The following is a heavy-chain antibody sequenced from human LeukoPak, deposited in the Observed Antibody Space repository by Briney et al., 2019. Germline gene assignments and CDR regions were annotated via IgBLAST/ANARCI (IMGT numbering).Heavy chain of an antibody. CDR2: IKQDESER. CDR1: GFTFDDYD. J-gene: IGHJ6*03. CDR3: ARLSAYYYASYFYYYMDV. V-gene: IGHV3-7*01. Sequence: GGSLRLSCAASGFTFDDYDMTWVRQSPGKGPEWVANIKQDESERYTVDSVKGRFTISRDNAKNSVYLHMNSLRAEDTALYYCARLSAYYYASYFYYYMDVWGKGTTVTVSS. D-gene: IGHD3-10*01.